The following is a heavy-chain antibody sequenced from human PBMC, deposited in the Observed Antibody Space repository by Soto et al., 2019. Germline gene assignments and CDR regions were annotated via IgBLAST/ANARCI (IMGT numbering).Heavy chain of an antibody. V-gene: IGHV4-59*01. Sequence: SETLSLTCTVSGASISNYYWSLIRPPPGKGLEWIGYIYYSGSTNYNPSLKSRVTISVNTSKNQFSLKLSSVTAADTAVYYCARKLDGHWVFDYWGQGTLVTVSS. D-gene: IGHD7-27*01. CDR1: GASISNYY. J-gene: IGHJ4*02. CDR2: IYYSGST. CDR3: ARKLDGHWVFDY.